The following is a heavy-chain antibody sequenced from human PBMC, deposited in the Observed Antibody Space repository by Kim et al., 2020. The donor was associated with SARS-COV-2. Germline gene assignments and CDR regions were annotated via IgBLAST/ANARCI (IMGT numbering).Heavy chain of an antibody. J-gene: IGHJ6*02. CDR2: ISYDGSNK. V-gene: IGHV3-30*18. CDR3: AKDKGIAAAGLYYGMDV. D-gene: IGHD6-13*01. CDR1: GFTFSSYG. Sequence: GGSLRLSCAASGFTFSSYGMHWVRQAPGKGLEWVAVISYDGSNKYYADSVKGRFTISRDNSKNTLYLQMNSLRAEDTAVYYCAKDKGIAAAGLYYGMDVWGQGTTVTVSS.